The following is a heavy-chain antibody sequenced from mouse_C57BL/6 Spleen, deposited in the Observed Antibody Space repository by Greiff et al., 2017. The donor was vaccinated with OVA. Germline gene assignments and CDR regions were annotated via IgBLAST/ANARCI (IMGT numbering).Heavy chain of an antibody. D-gene: IGHD2-3*01. V-gene: IGHV7-3*01. CDR1: GFTFTDYY. J-gene: IGHJ2*01. CDR3: ARYYEYLDY. Sequence: EVKVVESGGGLVQPGGSLSLSCAASGFTFTDYYMSWVRQPPGKALEWLGFIRNKANGYTTEYSASVKGRFTISRDNSQSILYLQMNALRAEDSATYYCARYYEYLDYWGQGTTLTVSS. CDR2: IRNKANGYTT.